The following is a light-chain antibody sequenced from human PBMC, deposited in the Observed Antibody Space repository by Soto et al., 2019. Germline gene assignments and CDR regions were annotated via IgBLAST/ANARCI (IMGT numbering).Light chain of an antibody. CDR3: QKYNSATLT. V-gene: IGKV1-5*01. J-gene: IGKJ4*01. CDR2: AAS. Sequence: DIQMTQSPSTLSASVGDTVTITCRASESIDNWLAWYQQKTGKAPKLLIFAASTLVRGVPSRFRGSGSGTDFTITISSMKPEDVAAYYCQKYNSATLTFGGGTKVDIK. CDR1: ESIDNW.